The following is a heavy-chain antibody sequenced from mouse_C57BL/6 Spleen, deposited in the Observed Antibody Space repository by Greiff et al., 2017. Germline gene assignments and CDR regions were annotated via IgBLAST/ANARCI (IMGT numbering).Heavy chain of an antibody. D-gene: IGHD2-1*01. CDR3: ARGTIYYGNYLYAMDY. CDR1: GYSITNGNHW. Sequence: EVKLQESGPALVKPSQTVSLTCTVTGYSITNGNHWWNWIRQVSGSKLEWIGYISSSGSTDSNPSLKSRISITRDTSKNQLFLQLNSVTTEDIATYYCARGTIYYGNYLYAMDYWGQGTSVTVSS. CDR2: ISSSGST. V-gene: IGHV3-4*01. J-gene: IGHJ4*01.